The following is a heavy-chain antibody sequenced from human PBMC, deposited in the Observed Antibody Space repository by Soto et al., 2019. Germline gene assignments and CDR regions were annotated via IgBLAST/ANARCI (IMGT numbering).Heavy chain of an antibody. Sequence: SEALSLTRAVYGGSFSGYYWSWIRHPPGKGLDWIGEINHSGSTNYNPSLNSRITMSVDTSKKCCARKLRCVTAAVTSVYYCETCAGPIIVVVLDAPPTTGLDPWGNGTVVTFSS. J-gene: IGHJ5*02. V-gene: IGHV4-34*01. CDR1: GGSFSGYY. CDR3: ETCAGPIIVVVLDAPPTTGLDP. D-gene: IGHD2-2*01. CDR2: INHSGST.